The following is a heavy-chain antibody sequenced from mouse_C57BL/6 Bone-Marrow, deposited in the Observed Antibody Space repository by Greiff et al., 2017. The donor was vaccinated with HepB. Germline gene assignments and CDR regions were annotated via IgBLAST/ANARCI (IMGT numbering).Heavy chain of an antibody. J-gene: IGHJ3*01. Sequence: EVQLQESGGGLVQPGGSMKLSCVASGFTFSNYWMNWVRQSPEKGLEWVAQIRLKSDNYATHYAESVKGRLTISRDDSKSSVYLQMNNLRAEDTGIYYCTGAYYYGSSWFAYWGQGTLVTVSA. CDR2: IRLKSDNYAT. CDR1: GFTFSNYW. CDR3: TGAYYYGSSWFAY. D-gene: IGHD1-1*01. V-gene: IGHV6-3*01.